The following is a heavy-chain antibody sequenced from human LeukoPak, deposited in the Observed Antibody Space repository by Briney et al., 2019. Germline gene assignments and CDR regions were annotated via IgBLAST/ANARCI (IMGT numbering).Heavy chain of an antibody. Sequence: GGSLRFSCAASGFTFSNYDMHWVRQATGKGLDWVSAIGTAGDTYYQGSVRGRFTMSRENAKNSLYLQMNSLTAWDTAVYYCARGANTHFDYWGQGILVTVSS. J-gene: IGHJ4*02. V-gene: IGHV3-13*01. CDR1: GFTFSNYD. CDR3: ARGANTHFDY. D-gene: IGHD1-26*01. CDR2: IGTAGDT.